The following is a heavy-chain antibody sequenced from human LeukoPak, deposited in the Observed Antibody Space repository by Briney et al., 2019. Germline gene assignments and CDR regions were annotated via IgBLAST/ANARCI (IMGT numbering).Heavy chain of an antibody. CDR2: IYHSGST. V-gene: IGHV4-38-2*01. D-gene: IGHD3-10*01. CDR3: ARRLGSSMVTFDI. CDR1: GYSISSGYY. Sequence: PSETLSLTCAVSGYSISSGYYWGWIRQPPGKGLEWIGSIYHSGSTYYNPSLKSRVTISVDTSKNQFSLKLSSVTAADTAVYYCARRLGSSMVTFDIWGQGTMVTVSS. J-gene: IGHJ3*02.